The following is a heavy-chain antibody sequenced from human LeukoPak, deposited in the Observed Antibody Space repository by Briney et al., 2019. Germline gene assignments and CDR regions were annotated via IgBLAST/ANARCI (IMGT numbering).Heavy chain of an antibody. CDR1: GYSISSGYY. CDR3: ARVYCSSTSCGTFDY. Sequence: PSETLSLTCAVSGYSISSGYYWGWIRQPPGKGLEWIGSTYHSGSTYYNPSLKSRVTISVDTSKNQFSLKLSSVTAADTAVYYCARVYCSSTSCGTFDYWGQGTLVTVSS. D-gene: IGHD2-2*01. CDR2: TYHSGST. V-gene: IGHV4-38-2*01. J-gene: IGHJ4*02.